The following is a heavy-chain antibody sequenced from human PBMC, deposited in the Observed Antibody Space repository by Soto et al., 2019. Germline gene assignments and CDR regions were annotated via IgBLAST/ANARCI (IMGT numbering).Heavy chain of an antibody. D-gene: IGHD6-19*01. J-gene: IGHJ4*01. V-gene: IGHV4-38-2*02. CDR1: ACSVSIGSY. Sequence: KLPETLSGTCTVSACSVSIGSYGPCIGRPPGKGPEWIASIYHECTTFYNPSLKSRITISVDTSNNQFSLKLTSVTAAETAVYYCARVHVMVVAGSTFHYWGHGTLVTVSS. CDR3: ARVHVMVVAGSTFHY. CDR2: IYHECTT.